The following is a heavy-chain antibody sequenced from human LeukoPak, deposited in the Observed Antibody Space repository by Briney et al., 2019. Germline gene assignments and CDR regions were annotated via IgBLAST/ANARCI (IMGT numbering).Heavy chain of an antibody. CDR1: GFTFRSYE. J-gene: IGHJ4*02. D-gene: IGHD6-6*01. V-gene: IGHV3-48*03. CDR3: ARDLEYTTSSGDY. Sequence: PGGSLRLSCAASGFTFRSYEMNWVRQAPGKGLEWVSYISSSGSTIFYADSVKGRFTISRDNAKNSLYLQMNSLRAEDTAAYYCARDLEYTTSSGDYWGQGTLVIVSS. CDR2: ISSSGSTI.